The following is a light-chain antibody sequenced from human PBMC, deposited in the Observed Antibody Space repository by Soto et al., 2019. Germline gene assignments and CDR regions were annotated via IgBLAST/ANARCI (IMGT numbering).Light chain of an antibody. J-gene: IGKJ1*01. CDR3: QQYFRPWT. Sequence: DIVMTQSPDSLAVSLGERATINCKSSPSVLYSSNNKNYLAWYQQKPGQPPKLLIYWASTRESGVPDQFSGSGSGTDFTLTISSLQAEDVAVYYCQQYFRPWTFGQGTKVEIK. CDR2: WAS. CDR1: PSVLYSSNNKNY. V-gene: IGKV4-1*01.